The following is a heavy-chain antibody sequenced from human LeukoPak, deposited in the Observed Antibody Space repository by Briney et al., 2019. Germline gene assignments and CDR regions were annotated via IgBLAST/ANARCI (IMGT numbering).Heavy chain of an antibody. CDR1: GGTFSSYA. V-gene: IGHV1-69*13. D-gene: IGHD3-10*01. CDR3: ARDATLLWFGETLGGNFDY. CDR2: MIPIFGTA. Sequence: GASVKVSCKASGGTFSSYAISWVRQAPGQGLEWMGGMIPIFGTANYAQKFQGRVTITADESTSTDYMELSSRRSEDTAVYYCARDATLLWFGETLGGNFDYWGQGTLVTVSS. J-gene: IGHJ4*02.